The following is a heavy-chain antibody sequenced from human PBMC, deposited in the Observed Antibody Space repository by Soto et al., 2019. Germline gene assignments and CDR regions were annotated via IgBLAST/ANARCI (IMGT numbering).Heavy chain of an antibody. CDR1: GFSLSTSGVG. V-gene: IGHV2-5*02. CDR3: AHRPVATTVFDY. D-gene: IGHD5-12*01. J-gene: IGHJ4*02. Sequence: QITLKESGPTLVKPTQTLTLTCTFSGFSLSTSGVGVGWIRQPPGKALEWLALIYWDDDKRYSPSLKSRLTIXKXXSKNQVVLTTTNMDPVDTATYYCAHRPVATTVFDYWGQGTLVTVSS. CDR2: IYWDDDK.